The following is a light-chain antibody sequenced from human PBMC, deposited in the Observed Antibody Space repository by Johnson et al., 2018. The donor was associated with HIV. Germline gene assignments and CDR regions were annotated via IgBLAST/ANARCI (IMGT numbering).Light chain of an antibody. J-gene: IGLJ1*01. CDR2: DNN. V-gene: IGLV1-51*01. CDR1: YSNIGNNY. Sequence: QSVLTQPPSVSAAPGQKVTISCSGSYSNIGNNYVSWYQQVPGTAPKLLIYDNNKRPSGIPDRFSGSKSGTSATLGITGLQTGDEADDYCGTWDSSLSAYVFGTGTKVTVL. CDR3: GTWDSSLSAYV.